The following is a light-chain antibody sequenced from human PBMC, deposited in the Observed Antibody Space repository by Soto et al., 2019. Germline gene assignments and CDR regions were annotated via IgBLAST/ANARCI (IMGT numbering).Light chain of an antibody. J-gene: IGKJ2*01. V-gene: IGKV3-20*01. CDR3: QHYGNSYA. Sequence: VMPQSPATLSGSPGESATLSCRASQSISSNLAWYQQKPDQAPRLLIYGASNRATGIHDGFSGSGSGTDFTLTIRRMEPEDFAVDDCQHYGNSYAFGQGTKVDIK. CDR1: QSISSN. CDR2: GAS.